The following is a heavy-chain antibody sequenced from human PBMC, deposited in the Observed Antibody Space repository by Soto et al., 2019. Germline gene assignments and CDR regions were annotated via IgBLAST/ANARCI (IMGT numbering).Heavy chain of an antibody. CDR2: MNPNSGGR. D-gene: IGHD4-17*01. V-gene: IGHV1-8*01. CDR1: GYTFTSYD. CDR3: ARANGDFDY. Sequence: QVQLVQSGAEVKKPGASVKVSCKASGYTFTSYDINWVRQATGQGLEWMGWMNPNSGGRGYAQKFQGRVTMTRDTSKNTAYMELSSLRSEDTAIYYCARANGDFDYWGQGTLVTVSS. J-gene: IGHJ4*02.